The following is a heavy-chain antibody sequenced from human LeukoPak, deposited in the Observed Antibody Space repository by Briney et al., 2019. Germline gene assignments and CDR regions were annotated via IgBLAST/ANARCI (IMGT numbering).Heavy chain of an antibody. CDR2: IYPGDSGT. D-gene: IGHD3-3*01. J-gene: IGHJ5*02. V-gene: IGHV5-51*01. CDR1: GYSFTSYW. Sequence: GESLKISCKGSGYSFTSYWIGWVRQMPGKGLEWMGIIYPGDSGTRYSPSFQGQVTISADKSISTAYLQWSSLKASDTAMYYCARQQNTYYDFWSGSRHFYNWFDPWGQGTLVTVSS. CDR3: ARQQNTYYDFWSGSRHFYNWFDP.